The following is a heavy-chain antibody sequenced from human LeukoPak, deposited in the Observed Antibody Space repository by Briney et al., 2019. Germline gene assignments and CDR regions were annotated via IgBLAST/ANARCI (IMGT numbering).Heavy chain of an antibody. V-gene: IGHV3-30*18. Sequence: GGSLRLSCVASGFTFSTYAIHWVRQTPGKGLQWVAVILYDGTNKYYADSVKGRFTISRDNSKNTLYLQMNSLSAEDTAVYYCAKDPGYYDSSGYIFDYWGQGTLVTVSS. D-gene: IGHD3-22*01. J-gene: IGHJ4*02. CDR2: ILYDGTNK. CDR1: GFTFSTYA. CDR3: AKDPGYYDSSGYIFDY.